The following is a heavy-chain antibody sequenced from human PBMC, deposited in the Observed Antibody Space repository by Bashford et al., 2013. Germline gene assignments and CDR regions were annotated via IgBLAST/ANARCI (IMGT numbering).Heavy chain of an antibody. CDR2: IRPDSGDT. V-gene: IGHV1-2*02. J-gene: IGHJ4*02. CDR3: ARDGVSKMVEFDY. Sequence: VASVKVSCKASGYTFSDYYMHWVRQAPGQGLEWMGWIRPDSGDTHYAQRFQGRVTMTRGTSITTSYMELTFLRSDDTAVYYCARDGVSKMVEFDYWGQGTLVHRLL. CDR1: GYTFSDYY. D-gene: IGHD5/OR15-5a*01.